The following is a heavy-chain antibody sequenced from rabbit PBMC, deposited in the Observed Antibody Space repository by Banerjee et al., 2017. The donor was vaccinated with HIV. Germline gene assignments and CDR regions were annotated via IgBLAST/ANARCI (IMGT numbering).Heavy chain of an antibody. CDR1: GVSFSSSSY. Sequence: QSLEESGGDLVKPGASLTLTCTASGVSFSSSSYMCWVRQAPGKGLEWIACIYVGSGGFTYYATWAKGRFTISKTSSITVTLQMTRLTAADTATYFCARDTSSSFSSYGMDLWGPGTLVTVS. J-gene: IGHJ6*01. CDR3: ARDTSSSFSSYGMDL. D-gene: IGHD1-1*01. V-gene: IGHV1S40*01. CDR2: IYVGSGGFT.